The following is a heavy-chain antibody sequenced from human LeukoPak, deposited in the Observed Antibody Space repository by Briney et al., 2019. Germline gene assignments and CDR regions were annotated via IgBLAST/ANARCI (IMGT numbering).Heavy chain of an antibody. J-gene: IGHJ3*02. V-gene: IGHV4-38-2*01. CDR1: GYSISSGYY. D-gene: IGHD3-3*01. Sequence: SETLSLTCAVSGYSISSGYYWGWIRQPPGKGLEWIGSIYHSGSTYYNPFLKSRVTISVDTSKNQFSLKLSSVTAADTAVYYCARQLITYYDFWSGQLDAFDIWGQGTMVTVSS. CDR2: IYHSGST. CDR3: ARQLITYYDFWSGQLDAFDI.